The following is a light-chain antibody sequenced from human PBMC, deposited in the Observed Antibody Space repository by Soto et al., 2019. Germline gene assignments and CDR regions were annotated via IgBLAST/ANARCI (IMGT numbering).Light chain of an antibody. V-gene: IGKV3-20*01. CDR1: QSVSNNY. J-gene: IGKJ5*01. CDR3: QQYGSSPRIS. CDR2: GAS. Sequence: DIVMTQSPDSLAVSPGERATLSCRASQSVSNNYLAWYQQKPGQAPRLFIYGASSRATGIPDRFIGSGSGTHFTLTISRLEPEDFALYYCQQYGSSPRISFGQGTRLEIK.